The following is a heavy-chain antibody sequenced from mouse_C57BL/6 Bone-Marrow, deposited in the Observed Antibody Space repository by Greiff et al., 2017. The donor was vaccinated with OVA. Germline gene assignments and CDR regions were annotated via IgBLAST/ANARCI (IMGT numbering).Heavy chain of an antibody. Sequence: EVHLVESGGGLVQPGGSLKLSCAASGFTFSDYYMYWVRQTPEKRLEWVAYISNGGGSTYYPDTVKGRFTISRDNATNTLYLQMSRLKTEDTAMYYCARRVGDAWFAYWGQGTLVTVSA. V-gene: IGHV5-12*01. CDR3: ARRVGDAWFAY. CDR1: GFTFSDYY. J-gene: IGHJ3*01. CDR2: ISNGGGST.